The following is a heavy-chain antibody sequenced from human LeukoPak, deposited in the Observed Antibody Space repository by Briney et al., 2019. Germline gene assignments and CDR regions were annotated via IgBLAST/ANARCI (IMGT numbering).Heavy chain of an antibody. Sequence: KPSETLSLTCAVYGGSFSGYYWSWIRQPPGKGLEWIGEINHSGSTNYNPSLKSRVTISVDTSKNQFSLKLSSVTAADTAVYYCARLLRGRGIFWCFDLWGRGTLVTVSS. CDR3: ARLLRGRGIFWCFDL. CDR2: INHSGST. CDR1: GGSFSGYY. D-gene: IGHD3-3*01. J-gene: IGHJ2*01. V-gene: IGHV4-34*01.